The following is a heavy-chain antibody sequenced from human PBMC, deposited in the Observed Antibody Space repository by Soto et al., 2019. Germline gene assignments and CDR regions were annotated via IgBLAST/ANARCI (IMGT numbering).Heavy chain of an antibody. Sequence: GGSLRLSCAASGFTFSSYAMSWVRQAPGKGLEWVSVISGSGGSTYYADSVKGRFTISRDNAKNSLYLQMNSLRAEDTAVYYCARAGSSGWYSFDYWGQGTLVTVSS. V-gene: IGHV3-23*01. CDR1: GFTFSSYA. CDR3: ARAGSSGWYSFDY. J-gene: IGHJ4*02. CDR2: ISGSGGST. D-gene: IGHD6-19*01.